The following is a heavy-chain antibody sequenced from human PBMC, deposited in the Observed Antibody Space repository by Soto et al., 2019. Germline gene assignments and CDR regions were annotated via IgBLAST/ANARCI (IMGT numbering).Heavy chain of an antibody. CDR3: ASGSSPVDFDP. CDR1: GYIFSNYG. CDR2: INGYNGNT. J-gene: IGHJ5*02. D-gene: IGHD2-2*01. V-gene: IGHV1-18*01. Sequence: QVQLVQSGGEVKKPGASVKVSCKASGYIFSNYGVNWVRQAPGQGLEWMGWINGYNGNTNYAQKVQGRVTMTSDTSTSTAYMELKSLTSDDTAVYFCASGSSPVDFDPWGQGTLVTVSP.